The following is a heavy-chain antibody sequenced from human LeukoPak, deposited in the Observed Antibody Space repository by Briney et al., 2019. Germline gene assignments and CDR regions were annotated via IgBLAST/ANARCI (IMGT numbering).Heavy chain of an antibody. V-gene: IGHV3-9*01. CDR3: AKDTLPDY. CDR1: GFTFDDYA. CDR2: ISWNSGSI. Sequence: PGGSLRLSCAASGFTFDDYAMHWVRQAPGKGLEWVSGISWNSGSIGYADSVKGRFTISRDNAKNSLYLQMNSLRAEDTALYYCAKDTLPDYWGQGTLVTVSS. J-gene: IGHJ4*02.